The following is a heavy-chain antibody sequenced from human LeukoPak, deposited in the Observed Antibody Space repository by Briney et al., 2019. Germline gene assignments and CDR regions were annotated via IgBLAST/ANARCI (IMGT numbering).Heavy chain of an antibody. V-gene: IGHV1-69*04. J-gene: IGHJ4*02. D-gene: IGHD5-12*01. CDR3: ARGNLGYSGYDYGGDY. Sequence: ASVKVSYKASGGTFSSYAISWVRQAPGQGLEWMGRIIPILGIANYAQKFQGRVTITADKSTSTAYMELSSLRSEDTAVYYCARGNLGYSGYDYGGDYWGQGTLVTVSS. CDR1: GGTFSSYA. CDR2: IIPILGIA.